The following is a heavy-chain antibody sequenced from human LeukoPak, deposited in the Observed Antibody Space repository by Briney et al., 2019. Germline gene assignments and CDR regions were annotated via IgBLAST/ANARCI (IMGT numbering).Heavy chain of an antibody. CDR1: GFTFSSYS. V-gene: IGHV3-21*01. Sequence: GGSLRLSCAASGFTFSSYSMNWVRQAPGKGLEWVSSISSSSSYIYYADSVKGRFTISRDNAKNSLYLQMNSLRAEDTAVYYCARDYVSSSWPFDYWGLGTLVTVSS. J-gene: IGHJ4*02. CDR2: ISSSSSYI. D-gene: IGHD6-13*01. CDR3: ARDYVSSSWPFDY.